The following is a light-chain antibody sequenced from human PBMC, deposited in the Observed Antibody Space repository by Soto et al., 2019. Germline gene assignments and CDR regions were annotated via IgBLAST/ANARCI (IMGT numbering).Light chain of an antibody. Sequence: EIGLTQSAGTLSLSPGERATLSCWASQSVSSSYLAWYQQKPGQAPRLLLYGASSRATGIPGRFSGSGSGTDFTLTISRLEPEDFAVYYCQQYGSSPPGTFGQGTRLEIK. J-gene: IGKJ5*01. CDR1: QSVSSSY. V-gene: IGKV3-20*01. CDR2: GAS. CDR3: QQYGSSPPGT.